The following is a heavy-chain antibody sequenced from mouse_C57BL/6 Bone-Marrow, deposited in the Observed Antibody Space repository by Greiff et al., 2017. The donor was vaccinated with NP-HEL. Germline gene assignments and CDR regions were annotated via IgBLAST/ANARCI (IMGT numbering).Heavy chain of an antibody. V-gene: IGHV7-3*01. Sequence: EVQRVESGGGLVQPGGSLSLSCAASGFTFTDYYMSWVRQPPGKALEWLGFIRNKANGYTTEYSASVKGRFTISRDNSQSILYLQMNALRAEDSATYYCARGYGSSSYYFDYWGQGTTLTVSS. CDR2: IRNKANGYTT. J-gene: IGHJ2*01. CDR1: GFTFTDYY. CDR3: ARGYGSSSYYFDY. D-gene: IGHD1-1*01.